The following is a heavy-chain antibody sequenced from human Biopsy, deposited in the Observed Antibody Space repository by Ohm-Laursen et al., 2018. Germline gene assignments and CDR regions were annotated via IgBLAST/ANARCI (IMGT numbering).Heavy chain of an antibody. CDR2: NIPILGTG. V-gene: IGHV1-69*06. Sequence: AASVKVSCKASGGPSSNYAFSWVRQAPGQGLEWLGGNIPILGTGNYAQKFQGRVTVAADTSTSTATMELRSLRSDDTAVYYCATKLTGYFHHWGQGTLVTVSS. J-gene: IGHJ1*01. CDR3: ATKLTGYFHH. CDR1: GGPSSNYA. D-gene: IGHD3-9*01.